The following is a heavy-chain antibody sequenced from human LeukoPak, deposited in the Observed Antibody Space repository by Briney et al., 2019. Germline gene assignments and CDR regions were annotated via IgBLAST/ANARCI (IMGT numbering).Heavy chain of an antibody. J-gene: IGHJ6*02. Sequence: LSLTCTVSGGSISSYYMSWIRQAPGKGLEWVSYISSSGSTIYYADSVKGRFTISRDNAKNSLYLQMNSLRAEDTAVYYCARDLGVLRFSADVWGQGTTVTVSS. CDR2: ISSSGSTI. CDR1: GGSISSYY. V-gene: IGHV3-11*01. CDR3: ARDLGVLRFSADV. D-gene: IGHD3-3*01.